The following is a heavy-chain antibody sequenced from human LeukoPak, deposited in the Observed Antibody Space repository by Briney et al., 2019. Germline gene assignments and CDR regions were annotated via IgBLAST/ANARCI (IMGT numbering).Heavy chain of an antibody. J-gene: IGHJ4*02. CDR3: ARAYDSSGPFDY. D-gene: IGHD3-22*01. CDR2: IYHSGST. Sequence: SETLSLTCAVYGASFSGYYWSWVRQPPGKGLEWVGEIYHSGSTNYNPSLKSRVTISVDKSKNQFSLKLSSVTAADTAAYYCARAYDSSGPFDYWGQGTLVTVSS. V-gene: IGHV4-34*01. CDR1: GASFSGYY.